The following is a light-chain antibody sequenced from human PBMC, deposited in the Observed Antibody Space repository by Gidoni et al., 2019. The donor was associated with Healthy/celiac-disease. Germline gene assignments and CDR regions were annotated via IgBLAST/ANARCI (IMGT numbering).Light chain of an antibody. CDR3: SSYTSSSTPYV. V-gene: IGLV2-14*01. CDR1: SSDVGGYND. CDR2: DVS. J-gene: IGLJ1*01. Sequence: QSALTQPASVSGSPGQSITISCTGTSSDVGGYNDVSWYQQPPGKAPKLMLYDVSNRPSGVSNRFSGSKSGNTASLTISGLQAEDEADYYCSSYTSSSTPYVFGTGTKVTVL.